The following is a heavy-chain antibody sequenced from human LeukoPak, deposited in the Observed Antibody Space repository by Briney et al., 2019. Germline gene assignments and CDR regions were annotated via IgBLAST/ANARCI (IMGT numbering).Heavy chain of an antibody. CDR3: ARDLGQYYDTSDNWFDP. J-gene: IGHJ5*02. V-gene: IGHV3-74*01. CDR2: INSDGINT. Sequence: GGSLRLSCAASGFTFSNYWMHWVRQAPGKGLVWVSRINSDGINTSYADSVKGRFTISRGNAKSTLNLQMNSLRAEDTAVYYCARDLGQYYDTSDNWFDPWGQGTLVTVSS. D-gene: IGHD3-22*01. CDR1: GFTFSNYW.